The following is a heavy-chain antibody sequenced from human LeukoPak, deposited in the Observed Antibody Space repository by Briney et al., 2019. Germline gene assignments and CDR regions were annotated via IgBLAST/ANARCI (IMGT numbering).Heavy chain of an antibody. CDR2: LRYDGTNK. V-gene: IGHV3-30*02. Sequence: PGGSLRLSCAASGFAFSTYGMHWVRQAPGKGLEWVAFLRYDGTNKLYGDSVKGRFTISRDSSKNSLFLQMSSLRREDTAVYYCVKDGYRGASFSNPNKVLTHLDYWGQGTVVTVSP. CDR3: VKDGYRGASFSNPNKVLTHLDY. D-gene: IGHD1-26*01. J-gene: IGHJ4*02. CDR1: GFAFSTYG.